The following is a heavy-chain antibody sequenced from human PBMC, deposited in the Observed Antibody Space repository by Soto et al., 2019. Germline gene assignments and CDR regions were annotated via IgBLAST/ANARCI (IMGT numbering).Heavy chain of an antibody. CDR3: ARSYTAYYYYYMDV. D-gene: IGHD4-4*01. Sequence: EVQLVESGGGLVQPGRSLRLSCAASGFTFDDYAMHWVRQAPGKGLEWVSGISWNSGSIGYAVSVKGRFTISRDNAKNSLYLQMNSLRAEDTALYYCARSYTAYYYYYMDVWGKGTTVTVSS. J-gene: IGHJ6*03. V-gene: IGHV3-9*01. CDR1: GFTFDDYA. CDR2: ISWNSGSI.